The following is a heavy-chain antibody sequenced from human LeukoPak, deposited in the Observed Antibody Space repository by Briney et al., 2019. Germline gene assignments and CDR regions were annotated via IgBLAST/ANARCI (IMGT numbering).Heavy chain of an antibody. V-gene: IGHV4-39*01. J-gene: IGHJ4*02. D-gene: IGHD5-18*01. CDR1: GGSISSSSAY. CDR3: VSPRGFSYGYFDY. CDR2: MYYSKNT. Sequence: SETLSLTCTVSGGSISSSSAYWGWIRQPPGKGLEWIGSMYYSKNTCYNPSLKSPVTISAYTSKTQFSLTLASVSATDTAVYYCVSPRGFSYGYFDYWGQGTLVTVSS.